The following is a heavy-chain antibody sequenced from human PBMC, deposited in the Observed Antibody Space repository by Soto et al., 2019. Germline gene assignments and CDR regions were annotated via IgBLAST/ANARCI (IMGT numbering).Heavy chain of an antibody. D-gene: IGHD2-15*01. V-gene: IGHV4-39*01. CDR1: GGSISSSSYY. CDR2: IYYSGST. CDR3: ARQVRCCHPDY. Sequence: SETLSLTCTVSGGSISSSSYYWGWIRQPPGKGLEWIGSIYYSGSTYYNPSLKSRVTISVDTSKNQFSLKLSSVTAADTAVYYCARQVRCCHPDYWGQGTRVTVSS. J-gene: IGHJ4*02.